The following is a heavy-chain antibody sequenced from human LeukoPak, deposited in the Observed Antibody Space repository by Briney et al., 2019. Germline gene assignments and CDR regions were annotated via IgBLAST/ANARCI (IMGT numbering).Heavy chain of an antibody. CDR3: ARPVGSRYYDSSGYFFGGPLDY. Sequence: ASVKVSCKASGYTFTGYYMHWVRQAPGQGLEWMGWINPNSGGTNYAQKFQGRVTMTRDTSISTAYMELSRLRSDDTSVYYCARPVGSRYYDSSGYFFGGPLDYWGQGTLVTVSS. J-gene: IGHJ4*02. CDR2: INPNSGGT. CDR1: GYTFTGYY. D-gene: IGHD3-22*01. V-gene: IGHV1-2*02.